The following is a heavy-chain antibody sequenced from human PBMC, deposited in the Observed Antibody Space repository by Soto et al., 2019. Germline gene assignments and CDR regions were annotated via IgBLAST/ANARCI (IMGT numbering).Heavy chain of an antibody. CDR1: GYTFTSYA. Sequence: ASVKVSCKASGYTFTSYAMHWVRQAPGQRLEWMGWINAGNGNTKYSQKFQGRVTITRDTSASTAYMELSSLRSEDTAVYYCARCAMVRGVILTDFDYWGQGTLVTVSS. J-gene: IGHJ4*02. D-gene: IGHD3-10*01. V-gene: IGHV1-3*01. CDR3: ARCAMVRGVILTDFDY. CDR2: INAGNGNT.